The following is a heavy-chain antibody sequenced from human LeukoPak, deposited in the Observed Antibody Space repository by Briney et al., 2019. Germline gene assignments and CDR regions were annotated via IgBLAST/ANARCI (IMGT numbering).Heavy chain of an antibody. CDR3: ARTHNDGSSYVDGFDI. CDR2: IYYSGST. CDR1: GGSISSSSYY. D-gene: IGHD3-22*01. Sequence: PSETLSLTCTVSGGSISSSSYYWSWLRQPPGKGLEWIGYIYYSGSTNYNPSLKSRVTISVDTSKNQFSLKLSSVTAADTAVYYCARTHNDGSSYVDGFDIWGQGTMVTVSS. J-gene: IGHJ3*02. V-gene: IGHV4-61*01.